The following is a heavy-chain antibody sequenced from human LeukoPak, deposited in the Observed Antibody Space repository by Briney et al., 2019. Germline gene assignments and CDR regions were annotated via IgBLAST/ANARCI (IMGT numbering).Heavy chain of an antibody. J-gene: IGHJ6*03. CDR2: IYTSENT. V-gene: IGHV4-4*07. Sequence: PSETLSLTCTASGGYIGSYYWSWIRQPAGKGLEWIGRIYTSENTDYNPSPKSRVTMSVDMSTSQFSLRLTSVTAADTAVYYCAREGDYGDYSKSFYYMDVWGKGTTVTVSS. CDR1: GGYIGSYY. D-gene: IGHD4-17*01. CDR3: AREGDYGDYSKSFYYMDV.